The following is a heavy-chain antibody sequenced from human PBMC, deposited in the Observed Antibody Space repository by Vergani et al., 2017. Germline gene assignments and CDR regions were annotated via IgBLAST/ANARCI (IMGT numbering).Heavy chain of an antibody. D-gene: IGHD6-25*01. CDR2: IFYSGTT. CDR3: ARVDTQVPATSHFYYMDV. J-gene: IGHJ6*03. V-gene: IGHV4-31*11. Sequence: QVQLQESGPGVVKPSQTLSLTCAVSGGSISSGDHCWIRLRQRPGKGLEWIGYIFYSGTTYDNPSLRSRLTISVDTSQNQFSLKLRSVTAADTAVYYCARVDTQVPATSHFYYMDVWGKGTTVVVSS. CDR1: GGSISSGDHC.